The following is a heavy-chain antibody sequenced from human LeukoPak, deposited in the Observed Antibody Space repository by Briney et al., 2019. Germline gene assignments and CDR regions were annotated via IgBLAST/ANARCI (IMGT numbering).Heavy chain of an antibody. CDR1: GFTFSDYY. Sequence: GGSLRLSRAASGFTFSDYYMSWIRQAPGKGLGRVSYISSSGSTIYYADSVRGRFTISRDNAKNSLYLQMNSLRAEDTAVYYCARVRGPAAIMQPDNWFDPWGQGTLVTVSS. CDR3: ARVRGPAAIMQPDNWFDP. V-gene: IGHV3-11*01. CDR2: ISSSGSTI. J-gene: IGHJ5*02. D-gene: IGHD2-2*02.